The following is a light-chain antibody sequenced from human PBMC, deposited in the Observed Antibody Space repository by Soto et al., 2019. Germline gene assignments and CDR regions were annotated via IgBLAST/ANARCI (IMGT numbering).Light chain of an antibody. J-gene: IGKJ4*01. V-gene: IGKV1-5*03. CDR2: KAS. CDR3: KQYNSYPFT. CDR1: QSISSW. Sequence: DIQMTQSPSTLSASVGDRVTITCRASQSISSWLAWYQQKPGKAPKLLIYKASSLESGVPSRFSGSGSGTEFTLTISSLQPDDFATYYCKQYNSYPFTFGGGTKVEIK.